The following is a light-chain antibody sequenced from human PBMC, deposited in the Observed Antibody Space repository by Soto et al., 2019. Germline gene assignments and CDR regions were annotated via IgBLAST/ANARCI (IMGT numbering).Light chain of an antibody. Sequence: DIQTTQSPSTLSASVGDGVTITCRASQSISNRLAWYQQRPGKAPKYLIYDASTLDSGAPSRFSGSGSGTEFTLSISSLQPDDFATYYCQQYNIYPWTFGQGTKVDI. V-gene: IGKV1-5*01. CDR3: QQYNIYPWT. J-gene: IGKJ1*01. CDR1: QSISNR. CDR2: DAS.